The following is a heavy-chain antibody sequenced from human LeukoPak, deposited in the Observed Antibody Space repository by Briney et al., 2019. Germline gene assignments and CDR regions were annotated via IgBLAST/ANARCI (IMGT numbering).Heavy chain of an antibody. CDR2: ISTSSAHI. Sequence: GGSLRLSCAASGFTFSSYSMISVRQAPGRGLEWVSSISTSSAHIYYADSVKARFTMSRDNAKNSLYLQMDSLRAEDTAVYYCARDLFDYWGQGTLVTVSS. CDR3: ARDLFDY. CDR1: GFTFSSYS. V-gene: IGHV3-21*01. J-gene: IGHJ4*02.